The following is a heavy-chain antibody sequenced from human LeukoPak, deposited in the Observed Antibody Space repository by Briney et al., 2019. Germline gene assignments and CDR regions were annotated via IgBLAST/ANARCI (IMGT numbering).Heavy chain of an antibody. CDR2: INTNTGNP. Sequence: ASEKVSCKASGYTFTGYYMHWARQAPGQGLEWMGWINTNTGNPTYAQGFTGRFVFSLDTSVSTAYLQISSLKAEDTAVYYCASVRGYSGYELDYWGQGTLVTVSS. J-gene: IGHJ4*02. CDR3: ASVRGYSGYELDY. CDR1: GYTFTGYY. D-gene: IGHD5-12*01. V-gene: IGHV7-4-1*02.